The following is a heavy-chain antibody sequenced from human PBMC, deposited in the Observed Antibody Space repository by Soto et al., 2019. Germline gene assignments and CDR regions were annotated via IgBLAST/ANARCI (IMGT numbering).Heavy chain of an antibody. CDR1: GYSFAGYW. V-gene: IGHV5-10-1*01. Sequence: GESLKISCKGSGYSFAGYWITWVRQKPGKGLERMGRIDPSDSQTYYSPSFRGHVTISVTKSITTVFLQRSSLRASDTAMYYCARQIYDSDTGPNFQYYFDSWGQGTPVTVSS. CDR2: IDPSDSQT. D-gene: IGHD3-22*01. J-gene: IGHJ4*02. CDR3: ARQIYDSDTGPNFQYYFDS.